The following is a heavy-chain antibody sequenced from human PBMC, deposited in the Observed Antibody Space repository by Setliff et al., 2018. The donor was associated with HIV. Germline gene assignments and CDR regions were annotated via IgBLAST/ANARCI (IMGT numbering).Heavy chain of an antibody. V-gene: IGHV1-2*02. D-gene: IGHD6-19*01. Sequence: ASVKVSCKASAYTFTDYYMHWVRQAPGQGLEWMGWINPNSGDTNYAQKFQGRVTMTRDTSIKTAYMELNSLRSDDTAVYYCAGRQQWLGREYYFDYWGQGTLVTVSS. J-gene: IGHJ4*02. CDR1: AYTFTDYY. CDR3: AGRQQWLGREYYFDY. CDR2: INPNSGDT.